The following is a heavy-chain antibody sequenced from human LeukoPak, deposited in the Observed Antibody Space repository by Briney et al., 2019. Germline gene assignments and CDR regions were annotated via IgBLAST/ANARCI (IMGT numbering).Heavy chain of an antibody. CDR3: ARDRVGDGAAGIQLFDY. Sequence: GASVKVSCKASGGTFSSYAISWVRQAPGQGLEWMGGIIPIFGTASYAQKFQGRVTMTRDTSTSTVYMELSSLRSEDTAVYYCARDRVGDGAAGIQLFDYWGQGTLVTVSS. D-gene: IGHD6-13*01. V-gene: IGHV1-69*05. CDR1: GGTFSSYA. J-gene: IGHJ4*02. CDR2: IIPIFGTA.